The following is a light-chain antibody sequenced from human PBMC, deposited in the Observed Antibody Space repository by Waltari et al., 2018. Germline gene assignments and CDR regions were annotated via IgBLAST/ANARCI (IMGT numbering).Light chain of an antibody. CDR3: QQYNTVPIT. V-gene: IGKV1-33*01. CDR2: DAS. Sequence: DIQLTQSPSSLSASVGDRVTFTCQATQNIHNYLIWYQQKSGKAPKLLIYDASTLETGVPSRFGGRGSGTDFTSTISSLQPEDVATYYCQQYNTVPITFGQGTRLQIK. J-gene: IGKJ5*01. CDR1: QNIHNY.